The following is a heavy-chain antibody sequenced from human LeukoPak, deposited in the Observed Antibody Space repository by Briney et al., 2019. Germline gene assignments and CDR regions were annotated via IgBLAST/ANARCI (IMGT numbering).Heavy chain of an antibody. J-gene: IGHJ4*02. V-gene: IGHV3-48*01. CDR3: ARPGGTSTPDF. CDR1: GFTFSKYS. D-gene: IGHD2-2*01. Sequence: PGGSLRLSCAASGFTFSKYSMNWVRQAPGKGLEWVSYISSSSSTIYYADSVKGRFTISRDNAKNSLYLQMNSLRAEDTAVYYCARPGGTSTPDFWGQGTLVTVSS. CDR2: ISSSSSTI.